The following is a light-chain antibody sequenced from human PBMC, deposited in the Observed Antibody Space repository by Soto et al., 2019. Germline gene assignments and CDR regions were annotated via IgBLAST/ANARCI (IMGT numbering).Light chain of an antibody. CDR1: QSVSSA. CDR2: GSS. J-gene: IGKJ2*01. V-gene: IGKV3-15*01. Sequence: EILMTQSPDTLSVSPGERATLSCMASQSVSSALAWYQQKPGQPPRLLIYGSSTRATGIPGRFSGSGSGTEFTLTISSLQSEDFAVYYCQQYNNWPYTVGQGTKVDIK. CDR3: QQYNNWPYT.